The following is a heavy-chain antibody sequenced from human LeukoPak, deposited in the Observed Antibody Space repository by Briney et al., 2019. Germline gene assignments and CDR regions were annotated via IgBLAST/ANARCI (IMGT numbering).Heavy chain of an antibody. CDR3: AAASNVDGYNPQGDY. J-gene: IGHJ4*02. Sequence: SVKVSCKASGFTFTSSAMQWVRHARGQRLEWIGWIVVGSGNTNYAQKFQERVTITRDMSTSTAYMELSSLRSEDTAVYYCAAASNVDGYNPQGDYWGQGTLVTVSS. D-gene: IGHD5-24*01. V-gene: IGHV1-58*02. CDR2: IVVGSGNT. CDR1: GFTFTSSA.